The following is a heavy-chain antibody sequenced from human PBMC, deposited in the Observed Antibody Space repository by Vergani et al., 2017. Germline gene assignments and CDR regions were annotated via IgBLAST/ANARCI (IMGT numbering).Heavy chain of an antibody. CDR2: ISWNSGSI. Sequence: EVQLVESGGGLVQPGRSLRLSCAASGFTFADYAMHWVRQAPGKGLEWVSGISWNSGSIGYADSVKGRFTISRNNAKNSLYLQMNSLVAEDTALYYCAKEMFRGVPDYYMDVWAKGPRSPSP. CDR3: AKEMFRGVPDYYMDV. V-gene: IGHV3-9*01. CDR1: GFTFADYA. J-gene: IGHJ6*03. D-gene: IGHD3-10*01.